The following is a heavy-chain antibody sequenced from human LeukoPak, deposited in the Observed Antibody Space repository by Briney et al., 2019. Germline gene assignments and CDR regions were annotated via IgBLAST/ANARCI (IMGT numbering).Heavy chain of an antibody. Sequence: SETLSLTCAVYGGSFSGYYWSWIRQPPGKGPEWIGEINHSGSTNYNPSLKSRVTISVDTSKNQFSLKLSSVTAADTAVYYCARVPVGAATGRSVYWGQGTLVTVSS. CDR3: ARVPVGAATGRSVY. V-gene: IGHV4-34*01. J-gene: IGHJ4*02. D-gene: IGHD6-13*01. CDR2: INHSGST. CDR1: GGSFSGYY.